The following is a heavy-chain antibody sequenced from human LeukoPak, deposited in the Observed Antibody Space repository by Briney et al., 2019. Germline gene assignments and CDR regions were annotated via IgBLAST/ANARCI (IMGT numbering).Heavy chain of an antibody. CDR1: GGSISSSRYY. CDR2: IYYSGST. CDR3: ARHRQGGGVVPLYYFDY. V-gene: IGHV4-39*01. Sequence: PSETLSLTCTVSGGSISSSRYYWGWIRQPPGKGLEWIGSIYYSGSTYYNPSLKSRVTISVDTSKNQFSLKLSSVTAADTAVYYCARHRQGGGVVPLYYFDYWGQGTLVTVSS. D-gene: IGHD3-3*01. J-gene: IGHJ4*02.